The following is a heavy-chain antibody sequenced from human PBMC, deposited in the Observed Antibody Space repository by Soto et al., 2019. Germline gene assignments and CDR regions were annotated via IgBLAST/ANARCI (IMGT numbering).Heavy chain of an antibody. V-gene: IGHV4-59*11. CDR1: GGSISSHY. J-gene: IGHJ6*02. CDR2: IYYRGST. Sequence: SETLSLTCTVSGGSISSHYWSWVRQAPGKGLEWIGHIYYRGSTTYNPSLRSRSTISVDTSNNQFSLKLNSVTTADTAVYYCARDGREASGLDVWGQGTKVTVSS. CDR3: ARDGREASGLDV.